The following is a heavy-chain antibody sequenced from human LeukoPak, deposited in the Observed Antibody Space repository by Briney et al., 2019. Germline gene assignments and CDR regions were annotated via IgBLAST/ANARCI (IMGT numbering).Heavy chain of an antibody. CDR2: INHSGST. CDR1: GGSFSGYY. CDR3: ARHKSGYSYGYDVSGGDY. V-gene: IGHV4-34*01. J-gene: IGHJ4*02. Sequence: SETLSLTCAVYGGSFSGYYWSWIRQPPGKGLEWIGEINHSGSTIYNPSLKSRVTISGDTSRNQFSLKLSSVTAADTAVYYCARHKSGYSYGYDVSGGDYWGQGTLVTVSS. D-gene: IGHD5-18*01.